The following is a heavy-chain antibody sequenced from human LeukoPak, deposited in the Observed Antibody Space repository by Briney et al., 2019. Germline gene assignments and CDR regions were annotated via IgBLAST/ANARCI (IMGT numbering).Heavy chain of an antibody. V-gene: IGHV3-30*18. CDR1: GFTFSSYG. Sequence: GGSLRLSCAASGFTFSSYGMHWVRQAPGKGLEWVAVISYDGSNKYYADSVKGRFTISRDNSKNTLYLQMNSLRAEDTAVYYCAKGWTAAAGTPTWFDPWGQGTLVTVSS. J-gene: IGHJ5*02. CDR2: ISYDGSNK. CDR3: AKGWTAAAGTPTWFDP. D-gene: IGHD6-13*01.